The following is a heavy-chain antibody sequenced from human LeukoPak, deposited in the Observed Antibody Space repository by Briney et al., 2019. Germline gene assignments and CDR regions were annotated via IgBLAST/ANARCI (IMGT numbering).Heavy chain of an antibody. CDR1: GFTFSSYG. CDR2: ISYDGSNK. CDR3: AKKGQADDGGKPD. Sequence: GGSLRLSCAASGFTFSSYGMHWVRQAPGKGLEWVAVISYDGSNKYYADSVKGRFTISRDNSKNTLYLQMNNLRADDTAIYYCAKKGQADDGGKPDWGQGTLVTVSS. V-gene: IGHV3-30*18. J-gene: IGHJ4*02.